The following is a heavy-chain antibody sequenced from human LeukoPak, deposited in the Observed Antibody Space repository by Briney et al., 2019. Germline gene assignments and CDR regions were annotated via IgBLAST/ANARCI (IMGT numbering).Heavy chain of an antibody. CDR1: GYTFTKYY. CDR2: INPKSGDT. V-gene: IGHV1-2*02. J-gene: IGHJ2*01. Sequence: ASVKVSCXASGYTFTKYYIHWVRQAHGQGPEWMGWINPKSGDTSYVRKFQGRVTMTRDTSSSTPYMELDSLRSDDTAVYFCVRDSGRPGFFWYFDLWGRGTPVIVSS. CDR3: VRDSGRPGFFWYFDL.